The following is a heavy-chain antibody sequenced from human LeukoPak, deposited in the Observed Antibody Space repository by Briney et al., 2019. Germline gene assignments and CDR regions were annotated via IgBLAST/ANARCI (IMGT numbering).Heavy chain of an antibody. V-gene: IGHV4-34*01. D-gene: IGHD3-22*01. CDR3: ARGLEYYYDSSGYYAYFDY. J-gene: IGHJ4*02. CDR1: GGSFSGYY. CDR2: INHSGST. Sequence: SETLSLTCAVYGGSFSGYYWSWLRQPPGKGLEWIGEINHSGSTNYNPSLKSRVTISVDTSNNQFSLKLSSVTAADTAVYYCARGLEYYYDSSGYYAYFDYWGQGTLVTVSS.